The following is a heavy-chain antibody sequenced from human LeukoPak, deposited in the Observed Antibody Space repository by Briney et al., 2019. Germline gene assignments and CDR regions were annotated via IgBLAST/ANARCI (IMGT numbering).Heavy chain of an antibody. CDR3: ARDGDTGIVVVTATIDY. D-gene: IGHD2-21*02. CDR2: INPNSGGT. J-gene: IGHJ4*02. CDR1: GYTFTVYY. V-gene: IGHV1-2*06. Sequence: ASLKVSCKASGYTFTVYYMHCVRQTPGQGVWWMGRINPNSGGTNYAQKFQGRVTMTRDTSISTAYMELSRLRSDDTAVYYCARDGDTGIVVVTATIDYWGQGTLVTVSS.